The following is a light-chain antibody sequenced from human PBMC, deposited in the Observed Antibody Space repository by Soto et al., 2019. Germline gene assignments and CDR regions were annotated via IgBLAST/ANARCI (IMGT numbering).Light chain of an antibody. J-gene: IGLJ2*01. CDR3: QVWDSSTVS. Sequence: SYELTQPLSVSVALGQTARITCGGTNIGIRNVHWYQQKPDQAPVLVIYRDSDRPSGIPERFSGSNSGNTATLTISRAQAGDEADFYCQVWDSSTVSFGGGTQLTVL. V-gene: IGLV3-9*01. CDR2: RDS. CDR1: NIGIRN.